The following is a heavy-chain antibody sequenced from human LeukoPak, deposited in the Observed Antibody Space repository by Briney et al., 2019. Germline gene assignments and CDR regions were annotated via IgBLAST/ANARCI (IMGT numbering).Heavy chain of an antibody. D-gene: IGHD6-13*01. CDR2: IYYSGSS. J-gene: IGHJ5*02. V-gene: IGHV4-39*07. CDR3: ARDDYSSSWYRDWFDP. Sequence: SETLSLTCTVSGGSISSSSYYWGWIRQPPGKGLEWMGSIYYSGSSYYNPSLKSRVTISVDTSKNQFSLKLSSVTAADTAVYYCARDDYSSSWYRDWFDPWGQGTLVTVSS. CDR1: GGSISSSSYY.